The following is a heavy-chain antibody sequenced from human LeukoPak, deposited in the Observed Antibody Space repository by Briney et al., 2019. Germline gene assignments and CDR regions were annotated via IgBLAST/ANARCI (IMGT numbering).Heavy chain of an antibody. D-gene: IGHD3-9*01. Sequence: ASVKVSCKASGGTFSSYAISWVRQAPGQGLEWMGIINPSGGSTSYAQKFQGRVTMTRDTSTSTVYMELSSLRSEDTAVYYCARANYDILTGLGGFDYWGQGTLVTVSS. J-gene: IGHJ4*02. CDR2: INPSGGST. V-gene: IGHV1-46*01. CDR1: GGTFSSYA. CDR3: ARANYDILTGLGGFDY.